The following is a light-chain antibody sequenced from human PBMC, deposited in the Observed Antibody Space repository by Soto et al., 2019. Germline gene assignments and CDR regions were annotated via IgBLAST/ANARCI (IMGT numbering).Light chain of an antibody. CDR1: QSVSTT. J-gene: IGKJ1*01. CDR3: HVLYVCPS. Sequence: IVLTQSPVTLALSPGESAVLSCRASQSVSTTLAWYQHKPGQTPRLFIYDASKKAPGIPARITGSGSGTDLNIIICSLGPVDIAVYYSHVLYVCPSFGQGTKV. V-gene: IGKV3-11*01. CDR2: DAS.